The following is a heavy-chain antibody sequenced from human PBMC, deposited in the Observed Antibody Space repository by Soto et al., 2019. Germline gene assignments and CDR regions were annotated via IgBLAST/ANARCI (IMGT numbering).Heavy chain of an antibody. CDR1: GFTFSSYA. CDR3: ARESQAPTGYSFDG. CDR2: LSCAAANK. J-gene: IGHJ4*02. V-gene: IGHV3-30-3*01. Sequence: RPSLRLSCAASGFTFSSYAIHCERQTPGNGLGWGEVLSCAAANKYYADSVKGRFTISRDNSKNTLYLQMNSLRAEDTAVYYCARESQAPTGYSFDGWGQGALVTVSS. D-gene: IGHD5-18*01.